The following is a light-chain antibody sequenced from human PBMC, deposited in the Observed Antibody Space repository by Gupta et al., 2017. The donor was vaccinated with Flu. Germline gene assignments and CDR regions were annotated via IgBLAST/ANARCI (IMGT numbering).Light chain of an antibody. J-gene: IGKJ4*01. CDR3: QQSLRTPLT. CDR2: GVS. Sequence: DIQMTQSPSSLSASVGDTVTITCRATLSVSKYLTWYQQQPGKAPKLLIYGVSTLHTGVPARFSDNGSETDFVLTIKNLQPEDFGTYFCQQSLRTPLTVGRGTRIDIK. V-gene: IGKV1-39*01. CDR1: LSVSKY.